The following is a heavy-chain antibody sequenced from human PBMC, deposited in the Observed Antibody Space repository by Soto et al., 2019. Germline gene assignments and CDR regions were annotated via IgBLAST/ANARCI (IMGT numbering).Heavy chain of an antibody. Sequence: GASVKVSCKASGYTFRGYSITWVRQAPGQGLEWMGRISGYNGNTNYARTLRGRLTLTTDTSTSTAYMELRSLTSDDTAVYYCARDVLCGGAPACPDMDVWGQGTTVTVSS. CDR3: ARDVLCGGAPACPDMDV. V-gene: IGHV1-18*04. CDR1: GYTFRGYS. J-gene: IGHJ6*02. D-gene: IGHD2-15*01. CDR2: ISGYNGNT.